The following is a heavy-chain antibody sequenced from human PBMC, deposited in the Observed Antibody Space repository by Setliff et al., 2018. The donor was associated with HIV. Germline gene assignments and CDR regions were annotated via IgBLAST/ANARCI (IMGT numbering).Heavy chain of an antibody. J-gene: IGHJ4*02. CDR3: ASHPSVYGPPFDY. V-gene: IGHV3-73*01. D-gene: IGHD2-8*01. Sequence: GGSLRLPCAASGFTFSGSAMHWVRQASGKGLEWVGRIRSKAFNYATSYAASVNGRLTISRDDSQNTAYLQMNSLKTEDTVVYYCASHPSVYGPPFDYWGQGTLVTVSS. CDR1: GFTFSGSA. CDR2: IRSKAFNYAT.